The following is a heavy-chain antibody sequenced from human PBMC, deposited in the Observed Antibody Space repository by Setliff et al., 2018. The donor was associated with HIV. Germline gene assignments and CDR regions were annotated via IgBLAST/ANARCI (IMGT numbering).Heavy chain of an antibody. V-gene: IGHV3-7*01. CDR2: IKEDGSEK. Sequence: PWGSLRLSCAASGLTFSSYWMSWVRQAPGKGLEWMANIKEDGSEKYYVDSVKGRFTISRDNTKNSLYLQLNSLRAEDTAVYYCARLRREERWLVRGWFDPWGQGTLVTVSS. J-gene: IGHJ5*02. CDR1: GLTFSSYW. D-gene: IGHD6-19*01. CDR3: ARLRREERWLVRGWFDP.